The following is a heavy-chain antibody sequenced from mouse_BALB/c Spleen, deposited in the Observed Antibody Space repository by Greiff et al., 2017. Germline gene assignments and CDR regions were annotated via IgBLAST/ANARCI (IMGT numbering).Heavy chain of an antibody. D-gene: IGHD2-2*01. V-gene: IGHV3-5*02. Sequence: EVKLQESGPGLVKPSQTVSLTCTVTGISITTGNYRWSWIRQFPGNKLEWIGYIYYSGTITYNPSLTSRTTITRDTSKNQFFLEMNSLTAEDTATYYCAREGRLRPLDYWGQGTTLTVAS. CDR1: GISITTGNYR. CDR2: IYYSGTI. CDR3: AREGRLRPLDY. J-gene: IGHJ2*01.